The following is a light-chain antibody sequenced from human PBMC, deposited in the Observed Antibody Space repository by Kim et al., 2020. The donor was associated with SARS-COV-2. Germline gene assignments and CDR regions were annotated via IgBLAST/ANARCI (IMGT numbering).Light chain of an antibody. V-gene: IGLV2-11*01. Sequence: QSALTQPRSVSGSPGQSVTISCTGTTTEVDTFKYVSWYQHHPAKAPKLMIYDVNKRPSGVPDRFSGSKSGNTASLTISGLQSEDESHYYCCSYAGTYIMRFGGGTKVTVL. CDR1: TTEVDTFKY. CDR3: CSYAGTYIMR. CDR2: DVN. J-gene: IGLJ2*01.